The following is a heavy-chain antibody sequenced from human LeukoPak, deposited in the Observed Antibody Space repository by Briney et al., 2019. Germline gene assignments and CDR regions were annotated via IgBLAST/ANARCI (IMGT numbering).Heavy chain of an antibody. Sequence: GGSLRLSCAASGFTFSSYAMNWVRQAPGKGLEWVSGTGSTGVSTFYADSVKGRFTVSRDNSKNTLSLQMNSLRADDTAVYYCASPPLIAAAGNWYFDLWGRGTLVTVSS. CDR1: GFTFSSYA. J-gene: IGHJ2*01. CDR2: TGSTGVST. CDR3: ASPPLIAAAGNWYFDL. V-gene: IGHV3-23*01. D-gene: IGHD6-13*01.